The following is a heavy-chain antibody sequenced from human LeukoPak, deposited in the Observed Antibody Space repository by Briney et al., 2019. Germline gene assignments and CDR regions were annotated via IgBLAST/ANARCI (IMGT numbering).Heavy chain of an antibody. CDR1: GYTFTSYD. Sequence: ASVKVSCKASGYTFTSYDINWVRQATGQGLEWMGWMNPKSGNTGYAQKFQGRVTMTRDTSISTAYMELSSLRSEDTAVYYCARMSYYDSSGDNWFDPWGQGTLVTVSS. J-gene: IGHJ5*02. CDR2: MNPKSGNT. D-gene: IGHD3-22*01. V-gene: IGHV1-8*01. CDR3: ARMSYYDSSGDNWFDP.